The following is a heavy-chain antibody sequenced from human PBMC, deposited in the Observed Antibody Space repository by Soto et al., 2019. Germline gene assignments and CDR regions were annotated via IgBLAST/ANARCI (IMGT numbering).Heavy chain of an antibody. J-gene: IGHJ4*02. D-gene: IGHD3-3*01. Sequence: EVQLLESGGGLVQPGGSLRLSCAASGFTFSNYAMSWVRQAPGKGLEWVSLISGNAGTTNYADSVKGRFTISRDNSKKTVYLQVNYLRAHDTAVYYCAKGKANTMFGVDTLFDYWGQGTLVTVSS. CDR1: GFTFSNYA. CDR2: ISGNAGTT. CDR3: AKGKANTMFGVDTLFDY. V-gene: IGHV3-23*01.